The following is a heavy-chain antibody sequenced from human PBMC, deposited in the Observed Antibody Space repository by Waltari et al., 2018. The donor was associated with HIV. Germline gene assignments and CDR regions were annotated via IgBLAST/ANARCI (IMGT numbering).Heavy chain of an antibody. CDR1: GGTFSSYT. CDR2: IIPKFGTG. D-gene: IGHD2-15*01. CDR3: ARGGCSGSTCYSKSFDL. Sequence: QVQLVQSGAEMKMPESSVKVSCKASGGTFSSYTISWVRQAPGQGLKWMGGIIPKFGTGNYAQKFQGRVTITADESTSTVYLELSSLRSEDTAVYHCARGGCSGSTCYSKSFDLWGQGTMVTVS. V-gene: IGHV1-69*01. J-gene: IGHJ3*01.